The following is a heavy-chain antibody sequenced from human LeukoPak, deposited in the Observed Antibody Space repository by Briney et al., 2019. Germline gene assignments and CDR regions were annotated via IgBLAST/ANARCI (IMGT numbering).Heavy chain of an antibody. Sequence: GGSLRLSCAASGFTFSNYGMHWVRQAPGKGLEWLAFIRYDGTNKYYGDSVKGRFTISRDNSKNTLYLQMNSLRAEDTAIYSCAKTTGDNAFDIWGQGTMVTVSS. CDR2: IRYDGTNK. CDR3: AKTTGDNAFDI. V-gene: IGHV3-30*02. D-gene: IGHD7-27*01. J-gene: IGHJ3*02. CDR1: GFTFSNYG.